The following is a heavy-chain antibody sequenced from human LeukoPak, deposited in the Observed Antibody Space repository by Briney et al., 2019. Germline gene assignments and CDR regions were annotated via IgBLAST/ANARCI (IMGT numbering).Heavy chain of an antibody. CDR1: GNSISSYY. CDR3: ARGGYYNTRNAFDI. Sequence: PSETLSLTCTVSGNSISSYYWSWIRQPAGKGLEWIGRIYTSGSTNYNPSLKSRVTMSVDTSKNQFSLKLSSVTAADTAVYYCARGGYYNTRNAFDIWGRGTMVTVSS. D-gene: IGHD3-10*01. V-gene: IGHV4-4*07. CDR2: IYTSGST. J-gene: IGHJ3*02.